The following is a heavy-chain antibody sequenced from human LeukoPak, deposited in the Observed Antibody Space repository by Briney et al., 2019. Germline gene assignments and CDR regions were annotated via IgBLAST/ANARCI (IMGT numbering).Heavy chain of an antibody. J-gene: IGHJ4*02. V-gene: IGHV3-23*01. CDR1: GFTFNKDD. CDR2: VTANGANT. D-gene: IGHD3-22*01. Sequence: GGSLRLSCVGSGFTFNKDDINWVRQAPGKGLEWVSGVTANGANTFYADSVKGRFTAARDNSMNTLYLQMNSLRVEDTAVYYCAKVPWGSLNMIVVWGQGTLVTVSS. CDR3: AKVPWGSLNMIVV.